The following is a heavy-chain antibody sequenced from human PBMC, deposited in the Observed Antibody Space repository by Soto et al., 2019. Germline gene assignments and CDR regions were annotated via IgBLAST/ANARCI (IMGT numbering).Heavy chain of an antibody. CDR1: GGTFSSYA. CDR3: ARVSGIAAAGHNYYYGMDV. Sequence: SVKVSCKASGGTFSSYAISWVRQAPGQGLEWMGGIIPIFGTANYAQKFQGRVTITADESTSTAYMELSSLRSEDTAVYYCARVSGIAAAGHNYYYGMDVWGQGTTVTVS. D-gene: IGHD6-13*01. J-gene: IGHJ6*02. V-gene: IGHV1-69*13. CDR2: IIPIFGTA.